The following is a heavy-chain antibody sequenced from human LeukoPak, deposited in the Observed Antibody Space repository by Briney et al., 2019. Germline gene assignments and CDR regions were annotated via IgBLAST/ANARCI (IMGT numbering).Heavy chain of an antibody. D-gene: IGHD5-18*01. V-gene: IGHV5-51*01. J-gene: IGHJ4*02. CDR2: IYPGDSDT. CDR3: ARHEEGGYSYGLGDY. Sequence: GESLKISCKGSGYTFTSSWIGWVRQMPGKGLEWMGIIYPGDSDTRYSPSFQGQVTISADKSISTAYLQWSSLKASDTAMYYCARHEEGGYSYGLGDYWGQGTLVTVSS. CDR1: GYTFTSSW.